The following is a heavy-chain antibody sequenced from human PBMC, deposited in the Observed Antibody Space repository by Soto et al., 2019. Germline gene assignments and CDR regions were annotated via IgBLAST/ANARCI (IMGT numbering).Heavy chain of an antibody. CDR2: ISSSSSNK. J-gene: IGHJ4*02. CDR3: AGMILGNRDY. CDR1: GFTFSTYS. D-gene: IGHD3-22*01. Sequence: GGSLRLSCAASGFTFSTYSMNWVRQAPGKGLEWVSYISSSSSNKFYTDSVKGRFTVSRDNSKKTLYLQMNSLRAEDTAVYYCAGMILGNRDYWGRGTLVTVSS. V-gene: IGHV3-48*01.